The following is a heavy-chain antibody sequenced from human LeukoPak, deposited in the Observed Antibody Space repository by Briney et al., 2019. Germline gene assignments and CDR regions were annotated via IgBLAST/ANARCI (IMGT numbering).Heavy chain of an antibody. D-gene: IGHD5-18*01. V-gene: IGHV4-31*11. Sequence: SETLSVTCAVSGGSISSGGYYWSWTRQHPGKGLEWIGYIYYSGSTYYNPSLKSRVTISVDTSKNQFSLKLSSVTAADTAVYYCARDGGSDTAMVFDYWGQGTLVTVSS. J-gene: IGHJ4*02. CDR1: GGSISSGGYY. CDR3: ARDGGSDTAMVFDY. CDR2: IYYSGST.